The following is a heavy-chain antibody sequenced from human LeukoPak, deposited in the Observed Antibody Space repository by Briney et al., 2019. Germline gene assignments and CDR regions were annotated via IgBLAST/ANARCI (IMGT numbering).Heavy chain of an antibody. CDR2: IIPIFGTA. J-gene: IGHJ4*02. V-gene: IGHV1-69*13. D-gene: IGHD2-21*02. CDR1: GGTFSSYA. CDR3: ARDSRLYCGGDCYSAGLDY. Sequence: ASVKVSCKASGGTFSSYAISWVRQAPGQGLEWMGGIIPIFGTANYAQKFQGRVTITADESTSTAYMELSSLRSEDTAVYYCARDSRLYCGGDCYSAGLDYWGQGTLVTVSS.